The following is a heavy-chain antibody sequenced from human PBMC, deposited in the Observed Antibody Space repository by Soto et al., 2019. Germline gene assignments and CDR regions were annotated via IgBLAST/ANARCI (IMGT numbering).Heavy chain of an antibody. Sequence: SETLSLTCTVSGGSISSGDYYWSWIRQPPGKGLEWIGYIYYSGSTYYNPSLKSRVTISVDTSKNQFSLKLSSVTAEDTAVYYCARVGGSSWEYYFDYWGQGTLVTVSS. CDR3: ARVGGSSWEYYFDY. J-gene: IGHJ4*02. CDR2: IYYSGST. V-gene: IGHV4-30-4*01. CDR1: GGSISSGDYY. D-gene: IGHD6-13*01.